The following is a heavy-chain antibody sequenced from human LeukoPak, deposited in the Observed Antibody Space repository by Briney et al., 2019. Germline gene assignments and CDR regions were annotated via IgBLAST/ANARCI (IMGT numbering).Heavy chain of an antibody. CDR3: ARRDRISSSFDY. CDR2: IYYSGST. CDR1: GGSISSYY. V-gene: IGHV4-59*01. J-gene: IGHJ4*02. Sequence: SETLSLTCSVSGGSISSYYWSWIRQPPGKGQEWIGYIYYSGSTNYNPSLKSRVTISVDTSKNQFSLKLSSVTAADTAVYYCARRDRISSSFDYWGQGTLLTVSS. D-gene: IGHD6-13*01.